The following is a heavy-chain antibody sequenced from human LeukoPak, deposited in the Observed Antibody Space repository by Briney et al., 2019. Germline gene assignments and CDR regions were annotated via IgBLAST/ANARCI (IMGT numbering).Heavy chain of an antibody. CDR1: GFSFSSYC. V-gene: IGHV3-30*02. CDR3: ARILDSAWGELGY. Sequence: PGGSLRLSCAGSGFSFSSYCMHWVRQAPGKGLEWMAFIQSDGSNKHYADSVKGRFTISRDNSKNTLYLQMNSLRAEDTAVYYCARILDSAWGELGYWGQGTLVTVSS. J-gene: IGHJ4*02. CDR2: IQSDGSNK. D-gene: IGHD6-19*01.